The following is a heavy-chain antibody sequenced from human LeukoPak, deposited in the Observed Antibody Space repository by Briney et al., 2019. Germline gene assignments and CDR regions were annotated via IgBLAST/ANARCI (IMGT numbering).Heavy chain of an antibody. CDR3: ARHADGHCSSTSCYPWFDP. Sequence: KPGESLKISCKGSGYSFTSYWIGWVRQMPGKGLEWMGIIYPGDSDTRYSPSFQGQVTISADKSISTAYLQWSSLKASDTAMYYCARHADGHCSSTSCYPWFDPWGQGTLVTVSS. V-gene: IGHV5-51*01. J-gene: IGHJ5*02. CDR1: GYSFTSYW. CDR2: IYPGDSDT. D-gene: IGHD2-2*01.